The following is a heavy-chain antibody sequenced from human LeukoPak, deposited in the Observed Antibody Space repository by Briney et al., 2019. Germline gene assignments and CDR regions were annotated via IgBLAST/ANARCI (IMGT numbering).Heavy chain of an antibody. D-gene: IGHD3-22*01. CDR1: GFTFTDSW. CDR3: AREALYDSSSSLGAFDI. CDR2: VNTTGNST. V-gene: IGHV3-74*01. Sequence: QLGASLRLSCAASGFTFTDSWMHWVRQAPGKGLMWVARVNTTGNSTIYADSVKGRFDVSRDNTKNVVYLQMNGLSFDDTGVYYCAREALYDSSSSLGAFDIWGHGTMVTVSS. J-gene: IGHJ3*02.